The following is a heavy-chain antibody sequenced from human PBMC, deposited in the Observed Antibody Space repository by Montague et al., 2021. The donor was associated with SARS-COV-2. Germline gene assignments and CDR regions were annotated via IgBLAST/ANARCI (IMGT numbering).Heavy chain of an antibody. D-gene: IGHD3-10*01. V-gene: IGHV4-34*01. Sequence: SETLSLTCAVYGRSFSGYYWNWIRQPPGKGLEWIGEINHSGSTNYNPSLKSRVTMSVDTSKNQFSLKLSSVTAADTAVYYCARGARQGYGFRLGSFDYWGQGTLGTGSS. J-gene: IGHJ4*02. CDR3: ARGARQGYGFRLGSFDY. CDR2: INHSGST. CDR1: GRSFSGYY.